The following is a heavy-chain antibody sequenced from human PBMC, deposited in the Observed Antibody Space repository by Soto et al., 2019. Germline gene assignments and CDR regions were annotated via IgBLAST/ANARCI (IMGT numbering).Heavy chain of an antibody. V-gene: IGHV4-39*01. D-gene: IGHD1-20*01. CDR3: ARQRYNWNYYYYMDV. CDR2: IYDSGST. J-gene: IGHJ6*03. Sequence: SETLSLTCTASGGSISSSSYYWRWIRQPPGKGLEWIGSIYDSGSTYYNPSLKSRVTISVDTSKNPFSLKLSSVTAADTALYYCARQRYNWNYYYYMDVWGKGTTVTVSS. CDR1: GGSISSSSYY.